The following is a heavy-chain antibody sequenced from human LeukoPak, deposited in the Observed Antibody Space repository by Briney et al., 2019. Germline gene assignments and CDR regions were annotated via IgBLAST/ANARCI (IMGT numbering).Heavy chain of an antibody. CDR1: GNSISSGYY. CDR3: ARVRGEDYYMDV. Sequence: PSETLSLTCAVSGNSISSGYYWGWIRQPPGKGLEWIGSIYHSGSTYYNPSLKSRVTISVDTSKNQFSLKLRSVTAVDTAVYYCARVRGEDYYMDVWGKGTTVTVSS. CDR2: IYHSGST. D-gene: IGHD3-10*01. J-gene: IGHJ6*03. V-gene: IGHV4-38-2*01.